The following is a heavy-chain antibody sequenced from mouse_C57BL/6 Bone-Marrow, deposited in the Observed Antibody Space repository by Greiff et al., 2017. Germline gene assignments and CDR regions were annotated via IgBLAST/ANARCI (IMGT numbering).Heavy chain of an antibody. D-gene: IGHD1-1*02. Sequence: VKLMESGPELVKPGASVKLSCKASGYTFTSYDINWVKQRPGQGLEWIGWIYPSDGSTKYNEKFKGKSTLTVDTSSSTAYMELHSLTSEDAAVYVYERLRFDDGSGDWYFDVWGTGTTVTVSS. CDR3: ERLRFDDGSGDWYFDV. CDR2: IYPSDGST. J-gene: IGHJ1*03. CDR1: GYTFTSYD. V-gene: IGHV1-85*01.